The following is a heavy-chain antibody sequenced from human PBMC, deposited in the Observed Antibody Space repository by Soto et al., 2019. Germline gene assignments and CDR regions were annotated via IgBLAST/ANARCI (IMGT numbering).Heavy chain of an antibody. J-gene: IGHJ4*02. CDR2: IWYDVSNK. CDR3: ARSGGPMATTTELDY. D-gene: IGHD5-12*01. Sequence: GGSLRLSCAASGFTFSSYGMHWARQAPGKGLEWVAVIWYDVSNKYYADSVKGRFTISRDNSKNTRYLQMTSLRAEDPAVYYCARSGGPMATTTELDYWGQGTLVTVSS. V-gene: IGHV3-33*01. CDR1: GFTFSSYG.